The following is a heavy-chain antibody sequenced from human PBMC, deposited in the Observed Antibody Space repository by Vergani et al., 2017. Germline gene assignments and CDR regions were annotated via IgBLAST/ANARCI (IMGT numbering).Heavy chain of an antibody. D-gene: IGHD2-2*01. CDR3: ASDIVVVPAAMGI. CDR2: ISSSGSTI. Sequence: EVHLVESGGGLVQPGRSLRLSCSGSGFTLGDYAMTWVRQAPGKGLEWVSYISSSGSTIYYADSVKGRFTISRDNAKNSLYLQMNSLRAEDTAVYYCASDIVVVPAAMGIWGQGTMVTVSS. V-gene: IGHV3-48*03. J-gene: IGHJ3*02. CDR1: GFTLGDYA.